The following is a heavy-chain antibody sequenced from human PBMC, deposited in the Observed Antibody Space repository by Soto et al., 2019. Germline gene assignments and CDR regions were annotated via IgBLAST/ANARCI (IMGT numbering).Heavy chain of an antibody. D-gene: IGHD3-22*01. V-gene: IGHV1-8*02. J-gene: IGHJ4*02. CDR3: ARVVSETYYYDSASPLDY. CDR2: MNPNSGNT. CDR1: GGTFSNYP. Sequence: ASVKVSCKASGGTFSNYPISWVRQATGQGLEWMGWMNPNSGNTGYAQKFQGRVTMTRNTSISTAYMELSSLRSEDTAVYYCARVVSETYYYDSASPLDYWGQGTLVTVSS.